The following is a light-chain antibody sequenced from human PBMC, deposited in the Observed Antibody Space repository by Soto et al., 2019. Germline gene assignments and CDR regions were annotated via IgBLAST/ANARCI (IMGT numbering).Light chain of an antibody. J-gene: IGLJ1*01. V-gene: IGLV2-14*03. CDR3: NSYTSNNTYV. CDR1: SSDVGAFNY. CDR2: DVS. Sequence: QSVLTQPASVSGSPGQAITISCSGTSSDVGAFNYVSWYQQHPGKAPKLMIYDVSNRPSGVSNRFSGSKSGNTASLTIYGLRAEDEADYYCNSYTSNNTYVFGPGTKVTVL.